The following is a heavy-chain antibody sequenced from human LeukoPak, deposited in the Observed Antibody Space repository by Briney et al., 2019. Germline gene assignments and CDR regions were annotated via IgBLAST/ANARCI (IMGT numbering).Heavy chain of an antibody. D-gene: IGHD1-7*01. CDR2: ISAYNGNT. V-gene: IGHV1-18*01. CDR1: GYTFTSYG. Sequence: ASVKVSCKASGYTFTSYGISWVRQAPGQGLEWMGWISAYNGNTNYAQKLQGRVTMTTDTSTSTAYMELRSLRSEDTAVYYCATLSGGPDWNYLWGQGTLVTVSS. CDR3: ATLSGGPDWNYL. J-gene: IGHJ5*02.